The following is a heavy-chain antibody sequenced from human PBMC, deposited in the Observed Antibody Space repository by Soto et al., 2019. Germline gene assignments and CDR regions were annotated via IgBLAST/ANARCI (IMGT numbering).Heavy chain of an antibody. J-gene: IGHJ4*02. D-gene: IGHD5-18*01. V-gene: IGHV4-59*12. CDR2: IYYSGST. CDR3: ARGRPRGYSYGYSYFDY. CDR1: GGSISSYY. Sequence: SETLSLTCTVSGGSISSYYWSWIRQPPGKGLEWIGYIYYSGSTNYNPSLKSRVTISVDTSKNQFSLKLSSVTAADTAVYYCARGRPRGYSYGYSYFDYWGQGTLVTVS.